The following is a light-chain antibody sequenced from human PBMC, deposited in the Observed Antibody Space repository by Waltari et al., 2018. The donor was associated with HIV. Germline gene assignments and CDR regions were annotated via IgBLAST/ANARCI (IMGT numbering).Light chain of an antibody. J-gene: IGLJ3*02. V-gene: IGLV1-44*01. CDR3: AAWDDSLNAWV. CDR2: NNN. Sequence: QSVVTQPPSASGTPGQRVTISCSGSSSNIGRNTINWFQQLPGTAPKLPIYNNNLRPSGVPDRFSGSKSGTSASLAISGLQSDDEADFYCAAWDDSLNAWVFGGGTKLTVL. CDR1: SSNIGRNT.